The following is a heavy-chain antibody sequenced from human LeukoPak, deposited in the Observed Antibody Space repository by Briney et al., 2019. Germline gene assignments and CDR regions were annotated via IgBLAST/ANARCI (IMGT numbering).Heavy chain of an antibody. Sequence: GGSLRLSCAASGFTFNDYYMSWIRQAPGKGLEWISYISSSSGYTKYADSVKGRFTISRDNAKNSLYLQMNSLRAEDTAVYYCAREFGFGDDGGTRYGMDVWGQGTTVTVSS. V-gene: IGHV3-11*06. J-gene: IGHJ6*02. CDR2: ISSSSGYT. CDR1: GFTFNDYY. CDR3: AREFGFGDDGGTRYGMDV. D-gene: IGHD4-17*01.